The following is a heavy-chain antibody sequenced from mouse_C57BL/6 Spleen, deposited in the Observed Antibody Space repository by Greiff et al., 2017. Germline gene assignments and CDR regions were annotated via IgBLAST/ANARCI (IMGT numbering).Heavy chain of an antibody. Sequence: VQVVESGAELVKPGASVKMSCKASGYTFTTYPIEWIKQNHGKSLEWIGNFHPFNDDTKYNEKFKGKATLTVEKSSSTVYLELSRLTSDDSAVYYCARDDSSYDGFAYWGQGTLVTVSA. CDR3: ARDDSSYDGFAY. CDR2: FHPFNDDT. D-gene: IGHD1-1*01. V-gene: IGHV1-47*01. J-gene: IGHJ3*01. CDR1: GYTFTTYP.